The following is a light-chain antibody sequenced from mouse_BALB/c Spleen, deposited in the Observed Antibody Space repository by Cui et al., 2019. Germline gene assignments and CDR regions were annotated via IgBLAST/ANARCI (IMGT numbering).Light chain of an antibody. CDR2: RAN. Sequence: DIKLTQSPSSMYASLGERVTITCKASQDSNSYLSWFQQKPGKSPKTLIYRANRLVDGVPSRFSGSGCGQDYSLTISSLEYEDMGIYYCLQYDEFPLTFGAGTKLELK. V-gene: IGKV14-111*01. J-gene: IGKJ5*01. CDR3: LQYDEFPLT. CDR1: QDSNSY.